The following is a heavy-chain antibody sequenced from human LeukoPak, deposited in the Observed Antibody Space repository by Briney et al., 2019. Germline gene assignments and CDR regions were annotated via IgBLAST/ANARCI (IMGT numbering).Heavy chain of an antibody. Sequence: GGSLRLSCAASGFTSSSDAMGWVRQAPGKGLEWVSAISPGGSPYYADSVKGRFTISRDNSKNTLYLQMNSLRAEDTDVYYCLKRELYLVATTWGQGPWSPSP. CDR2: ISPGGSP. V-gene: IGHV3-23*01. J-gene: IGHJ5*02. D-gene: IGHD5-12*01. CDR1: GFTSSSDA. CDR3: LKRELYLVATT.